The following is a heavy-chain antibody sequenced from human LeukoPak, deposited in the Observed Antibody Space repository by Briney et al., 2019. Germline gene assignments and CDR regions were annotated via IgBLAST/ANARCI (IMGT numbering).Heavy chain of an antibody. CDR1: GGTFSSYA. CDR3: ARAYGSGSYYPYYYYYMDV. D-gene: IGHD3-10*01. V-gene: IGHV1-69*05. J-gene: IGHJ6*03. CDR2: IIPIFGTA. Sequence: GASVKVSCKASGGTFSSYAISWVRQAPGQGLEWMGGIIPIFGTANYAQKFQGRVTITTDESTSTAYMELSSLRSEDTAVYYCARAYGSGSYYPYYYYYMDVWGKGTTVTVSS.